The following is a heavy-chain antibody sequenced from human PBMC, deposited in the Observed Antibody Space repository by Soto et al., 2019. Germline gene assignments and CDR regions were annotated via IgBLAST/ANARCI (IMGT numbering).Heavy chain of an antibody. CDR3: AGSERRTDY. J-gene: IGHJ4*02. D-gene: IGHD1-1*01. Sequence: EVQLVESGGGLVQPGGSLRLSCAASGFTFSSYSMNWVRQAPGKGLEWVSYISSSSSTIYYADSVKGRCTISRDNATNSLYLQMNSLRDEDTAVYYCAGSERRTDYWGQETLVTVSS. CDR1: GFTFSSYS. CDR2: ISSSSSTI. V-gene: IGHV3-48*02.